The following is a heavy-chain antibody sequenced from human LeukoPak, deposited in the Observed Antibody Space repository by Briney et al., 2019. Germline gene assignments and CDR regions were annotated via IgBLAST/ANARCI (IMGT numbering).Heavy chain of an antibody. D-gene: IGHD6-6*01. J-gene: IGHJ3*02. CDR1: GYTFTGYY. CDR2: INPNSGGT. Sequence: ASVKVSCKASGYTFTGYYMHWVRQAPGQRLEWMGWINPNSGGTNYAQKFQGRVTMTRDTSISTAYMELSRLRSDDTAVYYCAVEAARPGRDAFDIWGQGTMVTVSS. CDR3: AVEAARPGRDAFDI. V-gene: IGHV1-2*02.